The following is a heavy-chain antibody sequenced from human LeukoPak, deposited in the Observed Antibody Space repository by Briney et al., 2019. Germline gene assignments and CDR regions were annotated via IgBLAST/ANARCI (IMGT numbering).Heavy chain of an antibody. D-gene: IGHD6-13*01. CDR1: GFSFSNYN. V-gene: IGHV3-48*01. CDR3: ARDRDSSSWSSRRVGDYFDY. CDR2: ISRSSSTI. Sequence: GGSLRLSCAPSGFSFSNYNMNWVRQAPGKGLEWVSYISRSSSTIKYADSVKGRFTISRDHAKNSLYLQMNSLRAEDTAVYYCARDRDSSSWSSRRVGDYFDYWGQGTLVTVSS. J-gene: IGHJ4*02.